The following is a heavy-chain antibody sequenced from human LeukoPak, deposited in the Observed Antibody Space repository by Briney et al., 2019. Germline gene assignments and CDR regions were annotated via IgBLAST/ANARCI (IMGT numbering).Heavy chain of an antibody. Sequence: SETLSLTRTVSGGSISSYYWSWIRQPAGKGLEWIGRIYTSGSTNYNPSLKSRVTMSVDTSKNQFSLKLSSVTAADTAVYYCARDGGLAARRGEYYFDYWGQGTLVTVSS. CDR1: GGSISSYY. J-gene: IGHJ4*02. CDR2: IYTSGST. D-gene: IGHD6-6*01. V-gene: IGHV4-4*07. CDR3: ARDGGLAARRGEYYFDY.